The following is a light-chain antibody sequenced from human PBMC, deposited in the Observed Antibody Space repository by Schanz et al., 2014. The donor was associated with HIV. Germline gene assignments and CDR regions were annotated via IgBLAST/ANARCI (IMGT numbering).Light chain of an antibody. Sequence: EIVLTQSPGTLSLSPGERATLSCRASESVSSSLLAWYQQTPGQAPRLLIYGVSIRATGIPDRFSGSGSGTDFTLTISRLEPEDFAVYFCQQYGDSSRWTFGQGTKVEI. V-gene: IGKV3-20*01. CDR2: GVS. CDR3: QQYGDSSRWT. CDR1: ESVSSSL. J-gene: IGKJ1*01.